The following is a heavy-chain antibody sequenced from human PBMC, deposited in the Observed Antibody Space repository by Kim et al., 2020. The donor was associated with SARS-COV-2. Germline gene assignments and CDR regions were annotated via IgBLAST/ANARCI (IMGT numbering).Heavy chain of an antibody. CDR1: GFTFTSSA. D-gene: IGHD3-22*01. CDR3: AADGPNSRSYDSSGYYIKSPGMDV. CDR2: IVVGSGNT. Sequence: SVKVSCKASGFTFTSSAVQWVRQARGQRLEWIGWIVVGSGNTNYAQKFQERVTITRDMSTSTAYMELSSLRSEDTAVYYCAADGPNSRSYDSSGYYIKSPGMDVWGQGTTVTVSS. J-gene: IGHJ6*02. V-gene: IGHV1-58*01.